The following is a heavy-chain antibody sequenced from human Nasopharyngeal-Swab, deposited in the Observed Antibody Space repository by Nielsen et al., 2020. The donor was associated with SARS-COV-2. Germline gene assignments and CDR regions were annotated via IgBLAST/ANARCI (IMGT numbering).Heavy chain of an antibody. CDR3: ESDLSGRDDF. V-gene: IGHV3-74*01. Sequence: GESLKISCVASGFTFSNYWMHWVRQAPGKGLVWVSRTDEYGTTINYADSVKGRFAISRDNAKNTLYLQMNSLRADDTAMYYCESDLSGRDDFWGQGTLVTVAS. D-gene: IGHD6-19*01. CDR1: GFTFSNYW. J-gene: IGHJ4*02. CDR2: TDEYGTTI.